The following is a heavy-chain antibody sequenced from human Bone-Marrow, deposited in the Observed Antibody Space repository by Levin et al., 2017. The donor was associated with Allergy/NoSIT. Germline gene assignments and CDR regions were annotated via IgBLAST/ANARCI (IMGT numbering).Heavy chain of an antibody. J-gene: IGHJ3*01. Sequence: GGSLRLSCAASGFSFDDYAFNWVRQVPGKGLEWVSGLNWNGHSTGYADSVKGRLTISRDNAKNSLYLQMNSLRVEDTALYHCARAGGVGVSIEAFEHWGLGTLVTVSS. D-gene: IGHD1-26*01. CDR2: LNWNGHST. V-gene: IGHV3-20*01. CDR3: ARAGGVGVSIEAFEH. CDR1: GFSFDDYA.